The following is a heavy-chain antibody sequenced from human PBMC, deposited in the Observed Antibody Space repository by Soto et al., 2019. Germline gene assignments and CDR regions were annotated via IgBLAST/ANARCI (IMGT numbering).Heavy chain of an antibody. CDR1: GFTFSSYA. CDR2: ISGSGGST. CDR3: AKVMYYYDSSGYYRGMDV. J-gene: IGHJ6*02. V-gene: IGHV3-23*01. Sequence: GSLRLSCAASGFTFSSYAMSWVRQAPGKGLEWVSAISGSGGSTYYADSVKGRFTISRDNSKNTLYLQMNSLRAEDTAVYYCAKVMYYYDSSGYYRGMDVWGQGTTVTVSS. D-gene: IGHD3-22*01.